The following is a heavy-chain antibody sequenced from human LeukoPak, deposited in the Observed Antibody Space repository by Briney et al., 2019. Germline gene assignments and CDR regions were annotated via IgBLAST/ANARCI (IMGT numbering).Heavy chain of an antibody. J-gene: IGHJ4*02. D-gene: IGHD5-12*01. CDR3: ARHEKYSGYDYYFDY. V-gene: IGHV4-59*08. Sequence: SETLSLTCTVSGGSTSSYYWSWIRQPPGKGLERIGYIYYSGSTNYNPSLKSRVTISVDTSKNQFSLKLSSVTAADTAVYYCARHEKYSGYDYYFDYWGQGTLVTVSS. CDR2: IYYSGST. CDR1: GGSTSSYY.